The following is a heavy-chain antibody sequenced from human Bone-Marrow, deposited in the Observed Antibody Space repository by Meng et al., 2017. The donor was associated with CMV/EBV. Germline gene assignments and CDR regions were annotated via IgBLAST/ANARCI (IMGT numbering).Heavy chain of an antibody. CDR1: GFYFHFYG. D-gene: IGHD3-16*01. V-gene: IGHV3-30*02. CDR2: IRHDGSNK. J-gene: IGHJ4*02. CDR3: AKDQLLFGGPNAYFDD. Sequence: GGSLRLSCAASGFYFHFYGMHWVRQAPGKRLEWVAFIRHDGSNKFYGDSVRGRFTISRDNSKNTLYLQMNSLRAEETAMYYCAKDQLLFGGPNAYFDDWGQGTLVTVSS.